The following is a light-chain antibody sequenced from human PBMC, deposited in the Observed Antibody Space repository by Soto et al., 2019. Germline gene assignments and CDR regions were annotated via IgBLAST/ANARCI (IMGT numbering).Light chain of an antibody. CDR3: MQALQTPFT. Sequence: DIVMTQSPLSLPVTPGEPASISCRSSQSLLHSNGYNYLDWYLQKPGQSPQLLIYLGSNRASGVPDRFRGSGSGTDFTLKISRVEAEDVGVYYCMQALQTPFTFGGGTKVESK. V-gene: IGKV2-28*01. CDR1: QSLLHSNGYNY. CDR2: LGS. J-gene: IGKJ4*01.